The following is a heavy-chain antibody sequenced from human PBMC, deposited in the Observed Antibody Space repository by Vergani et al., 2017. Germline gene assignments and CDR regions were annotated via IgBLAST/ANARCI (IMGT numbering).Heavy chain of an antibody. Sequence: QVQLVESGGGLVKPGGSLRLSCAASGFTFSDYYMSWIRPAPGKGLEWVSYISSSSSYTNYADSVKGRFTISRDNAKNSLYLQMNSLRAEDTAVYYCARDRGQDWELRHYADPDYYYGMDVWGQGTTVTVSS. D-gene: IGHD1-26*01. J-gene: IGHJ6*02. CDR1: GFTFSDYY. CDR2: ISSSSSYT. V-gene: IGHV3-11*05. CDR3: ARDRGQDWELRHYADPDYYYGMDV.